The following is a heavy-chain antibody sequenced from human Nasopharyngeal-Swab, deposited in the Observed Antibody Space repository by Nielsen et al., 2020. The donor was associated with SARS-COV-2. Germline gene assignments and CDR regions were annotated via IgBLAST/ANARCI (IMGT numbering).Heavy chain of an antibody. D-gene: IGHD1-14*01. CDR3: ARVSYRIYYYYYMDV. J-gene: IGHJ6*03. CDR2: INHSGST. V-gene: IGHV4-34*01. Sequence: SETLSLTCAVYGGSFSGYYWSWIRQPPGKGLEWIGEINHSGSTNYNPSLKSRVTISVDTSKNQFSLKLSSVTAADTAVYYCARVSYRIYYYYYMDVWGKGTTVTVPS. CDR1: GGSFSGYY.